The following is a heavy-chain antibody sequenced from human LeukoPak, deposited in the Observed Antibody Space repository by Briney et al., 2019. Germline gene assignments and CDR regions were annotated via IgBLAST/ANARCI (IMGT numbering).Heavy chain of an antibody. D-gene: IGHD6-6*01. CDR1: TYSFGSYA. J-gene: IGHJ5*02. V-gene: IGHV3-23*01. Sequence: PGGSLRLSCVASTYSFGSYAFSWVRQAPGKGLEWVSTISGRGDSVYYADFVKGRFTVSRDNSKNTLYLQMNSLRAEDTDVYYCAKGEAARPSPPYNWFDPWGQGTLVTVSS. CDR2: ISGRGDSV. CDR3: AKGEAARPSPPYNWFDP.